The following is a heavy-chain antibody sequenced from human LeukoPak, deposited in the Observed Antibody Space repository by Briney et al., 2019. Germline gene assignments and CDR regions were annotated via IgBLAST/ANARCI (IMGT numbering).Heavy chain of an antibody. J-gene: IGHJ5*02. V-gene: IGHV4-30-2*01. CDR1: GGSISSGGYS. CDR3: ARHRTVTTLLWFDP. CDR2: IYHSGST. D-gene: IGHD4-17*01. Sequence: TLSLTCADSGGSISSGGYSWSWIRQPPGKGLEWIGYIYHSGSTYYNPSLKSRVTISVDRSKNQFSLKLSSVTAADTAVYYCARHRTVTTLLWFDPWGQGTLVTVSS.